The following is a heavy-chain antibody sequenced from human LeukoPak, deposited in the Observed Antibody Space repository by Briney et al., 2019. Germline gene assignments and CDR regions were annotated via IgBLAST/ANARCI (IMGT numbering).Heavy chain of an antibody. CDR3: ARKLGHCSSTSCYGVNWFDP. Sequence: ASVKVSCKASGYTFTSYYMHWVRQAPGEGLEWMGIINPSGGSTSYAQKFQGRVTMTRDMSTSTAYMELSSLRSEDTAVYYCARKLGHCSSTSCYGVNWFDPWGQGTLVTVSS. CDR1: GYTFTSYY. D-gene: IGHD2-2*03. CDR2: INPSGGST. J-gene: IGHJ5*02. V-gene: IGHV1-46*01.